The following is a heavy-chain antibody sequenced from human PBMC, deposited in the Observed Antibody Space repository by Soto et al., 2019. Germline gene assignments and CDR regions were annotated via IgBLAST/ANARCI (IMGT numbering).Heavy chain of an antibody. CDR1: GVSISSGGYS. CDR2: IYHSGST. D-gene: IGHD4-17*01. J-gene: IGHJ4*02. Sequence: PSETLSLTCAVSGVSISSGGYSWSWIRQPPGKGLEWIGYIYHSGSTYYNPSLKSRVTISVDRSKNQFSLKLSSVTAADTAVYYCARGTSERDYVLLGVGQIDYWGQGTLVTVSS. CDR3: ARGTSERDYVLLGVGQIDY. V-gene: IGHV4-30-2*01.